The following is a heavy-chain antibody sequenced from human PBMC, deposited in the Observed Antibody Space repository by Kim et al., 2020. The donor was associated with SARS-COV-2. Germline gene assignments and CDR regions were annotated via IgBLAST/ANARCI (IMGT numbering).Heavy chain of an antibody. Sequence: SETLSLTCTVSGGSISSGGYYWSWIRQHPGKGLEWIGYIYYSGSTYYNPSLKSRVTISVDTSKNQFSLKLSSVTAADTAVYYCARVSTSEAASFGGDFFDYWGQGTLVTVSS. CDR3: ARVSTSEAASFGGDFFDY. CDR2: IYYSGST. CDR1: GGSISSGGYY. J-gene: IGHJ4*02. V-gene: IGHV4-31*03. D-gene: IGHD3-16*01.